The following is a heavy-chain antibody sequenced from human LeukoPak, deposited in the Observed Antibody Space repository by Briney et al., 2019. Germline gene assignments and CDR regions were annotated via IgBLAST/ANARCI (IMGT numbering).Heavy chain of an antibody. CDR2: IFYSGST. Sequence: SETLSLTCTVSSGSISTSNYYWGWVRQPPGKALEWIGNIFYSGSTYYNPSLKSRVTISVDTSKNQFSLKLSSVTAADTAVYYCARYPAYYSYGRRVGYFDYWGQGTLVTVSS. V-gene: IGHV4-39*07. D-gene: IGHD5-18*01. CDR3: ARYPAYYSYGRRVGYFDY. J-gene: IGHJ4*02. CDR1: SGSISTSNYY.